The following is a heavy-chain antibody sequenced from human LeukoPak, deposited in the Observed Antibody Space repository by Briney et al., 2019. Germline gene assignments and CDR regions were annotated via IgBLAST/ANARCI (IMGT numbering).Heavy chain of an antibody. Sequence: SETLSLTCAVYGGSFSGYYWSWIRQPPGKGLEWIGEINHSGSTNYNPSLKSRVTISVDTFKNQFSLKLSSVTAADTAVYYCARGGGYSYGFHYYYGMDVWGKGTTVTVSS. CDR2: INHSGST. V-gene: IGHV4-34*01. D-gene: IGHD5-18*01. J-gene: IGHJ6*04. CDR3: ARGGGYSYGFHYYYGMDV. CDR1: GGSFSGYY.